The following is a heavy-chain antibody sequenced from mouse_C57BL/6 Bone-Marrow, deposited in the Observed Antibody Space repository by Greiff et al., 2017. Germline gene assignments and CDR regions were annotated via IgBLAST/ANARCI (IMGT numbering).Heavy chain of an antibody. V-gene: IGHV5-6*01. Sequence: EVQGVESGGDLVKPGGSLKLSCAASGFTFSSYGMSWVRQTPGKRLEWVATISSGGSYTYYPDKVKGRFTMSRDNAKNTLYLQMSSLKSEDTAMYYCARGDRRTWFAYWGQGTLVTVSA. CDR1: GFTFSSYG. J-gene: IGHJ3*01. CDR2: ISSGGSYT. CDR3: ARGDRRTWFAY. D-gene: IGHD2-14*01.